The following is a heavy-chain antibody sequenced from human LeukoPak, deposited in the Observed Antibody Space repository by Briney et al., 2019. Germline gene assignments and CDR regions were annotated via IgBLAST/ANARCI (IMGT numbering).Heavy chain of an antibody. J-gene: IGHJ5*02. CDR3: ARIGRSGSSTWFDP. CDR1: GFSLSTSGER. CDR2: IDWDDDK. D-gene: IGHD6-6*01. V-gene: IGHV2-70*04. Sequence: SGPALVKPTQTLTLTCTFSGFSLSTSGERVSWIRQPPGKALEWLARIDWDDDKFYSPSLKTRLTIPTGTSKNQVVLTMTNMDSVDTATYYCARIGRSGSSTWFDPWGQGTLVTVSS.